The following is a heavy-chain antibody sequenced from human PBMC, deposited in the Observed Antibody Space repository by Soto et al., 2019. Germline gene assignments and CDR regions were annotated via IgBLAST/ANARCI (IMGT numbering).Heavy chain of an antibody. V-gene: IGHV4-39*01. CDR3: AALRFLEWSPARFSDD. CDR1: AGSVNNGHYY. CDR2: IHNSGTT. Sequence: SETLSLTCTVSAGSVNNGHYYWGWIRQPPGKGLEWIGRIHNSGTTAYNPSLKSRVTMSVDTPNNQFSLKLSSLTATDTAVYYCAALRFLEWSPARFSDDWGQGTLVTVSS. J-gene: IGHJ4*02. D-gene: IGHD3-3*01.